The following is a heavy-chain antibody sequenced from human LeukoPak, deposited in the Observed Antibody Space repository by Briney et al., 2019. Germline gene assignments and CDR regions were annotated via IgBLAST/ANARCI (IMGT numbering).Heavy chain of an antibody. Sequence: SETLSLTCAVYGGSFSGYYWSWIRQPPGKGLEWIGEINHSGSTNYNPSLKSRVTISVDTSKNQFSLKLSSVTAADTAVYYCARLGSSGWYTNYWFDPWGQGTLVTVSS. J-gene: IGHJ5*02. V-gene: IGHV4-34*01. CDR1: GGSFSGYY. CDR2: INHSGST. D-gene: IGHD6-19*01. CDR3: ARLGSSGWYTNYWFDP.